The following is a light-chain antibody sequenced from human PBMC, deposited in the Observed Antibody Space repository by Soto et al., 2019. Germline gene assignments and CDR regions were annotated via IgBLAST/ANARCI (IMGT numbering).Light chain of an antibody. CDR2: AAS. J-gene: IGKJ1*01. CDR3: QQLNSPLA. CDR1: QGISSY. Sequence: DIQLTQSPSFLSASVGDRDTITCRASQGISSYLAWYQQKPGKAPKLLIYAASTLQSGVPSRFSGSGYGTEFTLTISSLQPEDFATYYCQQLNSPLAFGQGTKVEIK. V-gene: IGKV1-9*01.